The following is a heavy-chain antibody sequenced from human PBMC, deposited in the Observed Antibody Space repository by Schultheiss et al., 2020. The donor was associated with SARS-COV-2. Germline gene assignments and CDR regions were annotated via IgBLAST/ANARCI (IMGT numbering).Heavy chain of an antibody. J-gene: IGHJ6*02. D-gene: IGHD1-26*01. CDR2: ISGSGGST. CDR1: GFTFSSYG. CDR3: TRDRMGATYYYGMDV. Sequence: GGSLRLSCAASGFTFSSYGMNWVRQAPGKGLEWVAVISGSGGSTYYADSVKGRFTISRDNSKNTLYLQMNSLKTEDTAVYYCTRDRMGATYYYGMDVWGQGTTVTVSS. V-gene: IGHV3-23*01.